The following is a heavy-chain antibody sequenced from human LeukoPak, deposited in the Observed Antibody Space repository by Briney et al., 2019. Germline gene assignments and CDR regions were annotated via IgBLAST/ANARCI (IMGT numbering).Heavy chain of an antibody. V-gene: IGHV3-33*01. CDR3: AREEYSSSSTFDY. CDR1: GFTFSSYG. D-gene: IGHD6-6*01. CDR2: IWYDGSNK. Sequence: QSGGSLRLSCAASGFTFSSYGMHWVRQAPGKGLEWVAVIWYDGSNKYYADSVKGRFTISRDNSKNTLYLQMNSLRAEDTAVYYCAREEYSSSSTFDYWGQGTLVTVSS. J-gene: IGHJ4*02.